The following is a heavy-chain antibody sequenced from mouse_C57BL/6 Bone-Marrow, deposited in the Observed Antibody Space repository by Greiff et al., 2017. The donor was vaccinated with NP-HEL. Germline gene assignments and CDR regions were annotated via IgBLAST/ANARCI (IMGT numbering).Heavy chain of an antibody. D-gene: IGHD1-1*01. CDR2: IRSKSSNYAT. CDR1: GFTFNTYA. Sequence: DAGGGLVQPKGSLTLSCAASGFTFNTYAMHWVRQAPGKGLEWVARIRSKSSNYATYYADSVKDRFTISRDDSQSMLYLQMNNLKTEDTAMYYCVRDGYYYGSSYLAWFAYWGQGTLVTVSA. CDR3: VRDGYYYGSSYLAWFAY. J-gene: IGHJ3*01. V-gene: IGHV10-3*01.